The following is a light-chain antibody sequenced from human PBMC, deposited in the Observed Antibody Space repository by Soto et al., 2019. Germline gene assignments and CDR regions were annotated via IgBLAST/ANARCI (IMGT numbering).Light chain of an antibody. CDR2: GAS. CDR1: QSVSSSY. CDR3: QQFDDWPT. Sequence: EIVLTQSPGTLSLSPCDRATLSCRASQSVSSSYLAWYQQKPGQAPRLLIYGASSRATGIPDRFSGSRSGTEFTLTISSLQSEDFGVYYCQQFDDWPTFGQGTRWIS. V-gene: IGKV3-20*01. J-gene: IGKJ1*01.